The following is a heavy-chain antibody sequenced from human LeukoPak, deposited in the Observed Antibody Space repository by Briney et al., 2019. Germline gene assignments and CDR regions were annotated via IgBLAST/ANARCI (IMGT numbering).Heavy chain of an antibody. V-gene: IGHV3-23*01. CDR1: GFTFSRYA. D-gene: IGHD2-15*01. CDR2: INGSGGST. CDR3: AKVGIYCSGGSCYPYYFDY. Sequence: GGSLRLSCAASGFTFSRYAMSWVRQAPGKGLEWVPAINGSGGSTYYAESVRGRFTLSRENSQNTLYLLMNSLSAEDTAVYYCAKVGIYCSGGSCYPYYFDYWRQGTLVTVSS. J-gene: IGHJ4*02.